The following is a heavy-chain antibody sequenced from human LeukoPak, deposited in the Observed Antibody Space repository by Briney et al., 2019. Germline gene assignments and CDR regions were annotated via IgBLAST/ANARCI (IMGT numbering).Heavy chain of an antibody. CDR1: GFTFSSYA. J-gene: IGHJ4*02. CDR2: ISYDGSNK. V-gene: IGHV3-30-3*01. Sequence: GGSLRLSCAASGFTFSSYAMHWVRQAPGKGLEWVAVISYDGSNKYYADSVKGRFTISRDNSKNTLYLQMNSLRAEDTAVYYCARKSGIAAAYNHLYFDYWGRGTLVTVSS. D-gene: IGHD6-13*01. CDR3: ARKSGIAAAYNHLYFDY.